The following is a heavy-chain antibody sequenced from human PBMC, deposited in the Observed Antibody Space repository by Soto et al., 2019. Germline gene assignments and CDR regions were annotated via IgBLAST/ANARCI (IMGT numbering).Heavy chain of an antibody. CDR2: ISSSSSYI. Sequence: VQLVESGGGLVKPGGSLRLSCAASGFTFSSYSMNWVRQAPGKGLEWVSSISSSSSYIYYADSVKGRFTISRDNAKNSLYLQMNSLRAEDTAVYYCARGPRLGELSLYSNWFDPWGQGTLVTVSS. CDR1: GFTFSSYS. CDR3: ARGPRLGELSLYSNWFDP. V-gene: IGHV3-21*01. D-gene: IGHD3-16*02. J-gene: IGHJ5*02.